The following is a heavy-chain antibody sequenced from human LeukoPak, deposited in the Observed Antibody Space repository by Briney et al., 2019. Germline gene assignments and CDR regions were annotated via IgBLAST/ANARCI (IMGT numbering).Heavy chain of an antibody. CDR2: ISSSGST. D-gene: IGHD3-22*01. CDR1: GRSITPYY. J-gene: IGHJ5*02. CDR3: ARDTYYYDSSGYNWFDP. V-gene: IGHV4-4*08. Sequence: SETLSLTCTVSGRSITPYYWSWIRQTPGRGLEWIGYISSSGSTNYNPSLKSRVSISVDTSKNQVSLKISSVTATDTAVYYCARDTYYYDSSGYNWFDPWGQGTLVTVYS.